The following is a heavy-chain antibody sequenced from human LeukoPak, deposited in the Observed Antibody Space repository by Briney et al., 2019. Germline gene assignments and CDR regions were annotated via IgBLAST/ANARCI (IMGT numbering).Heavy chain of an antibody. CDR2: IHYSGST. J-gene: IGHJ3*02. D-gene: IGHD3-10*01. V-gene: IGHV4-59*01. Sequence: SETLSLTCTVSGGSISSYYWSWIRQSPGKGLEWIAYIHYSGSTNYNPSLKSRVTISVDTSKNQLSLDLTSVTAADTAVYHCARELYGSGSYGAFDIWGQGTLVTVSS. CDR3: ARELYGSGSYGAFDI. CDR1: GGSISSYY.